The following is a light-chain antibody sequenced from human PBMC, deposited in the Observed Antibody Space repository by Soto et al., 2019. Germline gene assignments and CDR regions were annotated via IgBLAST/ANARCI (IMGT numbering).Light chain of an antibody. CDR3: CSYAGSYTYV. CDR2: DVS. Sequence: QSVLTQRRSVSGSPGQSVTISCTGTSSDVGDYNFDSWYQQYPGKAPKLVIFDVSKRPSGVPDRFSGSKSGNTASLTISGLQADDEADYYCCSYAGSYTYVFGIGTKLTVL. V-gene: IGLV2-11*01. CDR1: SSDVGDYNF. J-gene: IGLJ1*01.